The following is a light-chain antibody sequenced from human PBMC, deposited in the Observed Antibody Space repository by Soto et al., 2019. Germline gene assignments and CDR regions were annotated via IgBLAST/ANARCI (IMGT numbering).Light chain of an antibody. V-gene: IGKV1-27*01. CDR2: SAS. CDR3: QKFNTAPLT. J-gene: IGKJ5*01. CDR1: QDISVY. Sequence: DSQMTQSPSSLSASVGDRVTITCRASQDISVYLAWYQQKPGKVPKLLIYSASTLQSGVPSRFSGSGSGTDFTLTISSLQPEDVATYYCQKFNTAPLTFGQGTRLEI.